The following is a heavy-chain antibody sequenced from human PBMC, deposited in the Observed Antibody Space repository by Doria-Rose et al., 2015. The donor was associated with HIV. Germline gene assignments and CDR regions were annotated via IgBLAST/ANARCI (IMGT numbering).Heavy chain of an antibody. Sequence: VHNPGSSVKVSCKASVGTFSRYTISWVRQAPGQGLEWMGRIIPILDIVNYALRFQGRVTITADESTSTAYMELSSLRSEDTAIYYCASQWERSSFDYWGQGTLVTVSS. V-gene: IGHV1-69*02. CDR3: ASQWERSSFDY. CDR2: IIPILDIV. J-gene: IGHJ4*02. CDR1: VGTFSRYT. D-gene: IGHD1-26*01.